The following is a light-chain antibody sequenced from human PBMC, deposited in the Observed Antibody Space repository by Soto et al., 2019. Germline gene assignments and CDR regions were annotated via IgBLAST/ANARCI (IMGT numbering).Light chain of an antibody. V-gene: IGKV1D-12*01. CDR3: QYLNGAPTIT. CDR2: AAS. J-gene: IGKJ5*01. Sequence: DIQMTQSPSSVSASVGDRVTITCRASQGISSWLAWYQQKPGKAPKLLIYAASSLQSGVSSRFSGSGSGTEFSLTITSLKPEDFATYYCQYLNGAPTITFGQGTRLEIK. CDR1: QGISSW.